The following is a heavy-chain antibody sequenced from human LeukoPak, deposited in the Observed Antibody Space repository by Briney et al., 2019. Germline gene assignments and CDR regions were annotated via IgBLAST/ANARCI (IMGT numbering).Heavy chain of an antibody. J-gene: IGHJ4*02. V-gene: IGHV3-21*01. D-gene: IGHD2-2*01. CDR1: GFTFSSYS. CDR3: ARDPLGHCSSTSCPPY. CDR2: ISSSSSYI. Sequence: GGSLRLSCAASGFTFSSYSMNWVRQAPGKGLEWVSSISSSSSYIYYADSVKGRFTISRDNAKNSLYLQMNSLRAEDTAVYYCARDPLGHCSSTSCPPYWGQGTLVTVSS.